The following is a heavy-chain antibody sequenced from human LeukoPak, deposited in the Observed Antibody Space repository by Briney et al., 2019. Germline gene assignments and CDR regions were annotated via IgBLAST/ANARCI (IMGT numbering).Heavy chain of an antibody. CDR2: ISSSSSYT. J-gene: IGHJ4*02. Sequence: GGSLRLSCAASGFTFSDYTINWVRQAPGKGLEWVSVISSSSSYTYYADSVKGRFTISRDNSKNTLYLQMNSLRAEDTAVYYCARVPRGIAVAGRVGTIDYWGQGTLVTVSS. CDR1: GFTFSDYT. CDR3: ARVPRGIAVAGRVGTIDY. V-gene: IGHV3-21*01. D-gene: IGHD6-19*01.